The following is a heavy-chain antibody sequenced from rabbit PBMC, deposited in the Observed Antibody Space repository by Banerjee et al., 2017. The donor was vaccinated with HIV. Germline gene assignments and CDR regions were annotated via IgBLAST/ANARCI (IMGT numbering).Heavy chain of an antibody. D-gene: IGHD8-1*01. CDR3: ARDPAGGSGATVSYGMDL. CDR2: IYSGSSGST. Sequence: QEQLEESGGDLVKPEGSLTLTCKASGFDLSSYYYICWVRQAPEKGLELIACIYSGSSGSTYYATWAKGRFTISKTSSTTVTLEMTSLTAADTATYFCARDPAGGSGATVSYGMDLWGPGTLVTVS. CDR1: GFDLSSYYY. V-gene: IGHV1S45*01. J-gene: IGHJ6*01.